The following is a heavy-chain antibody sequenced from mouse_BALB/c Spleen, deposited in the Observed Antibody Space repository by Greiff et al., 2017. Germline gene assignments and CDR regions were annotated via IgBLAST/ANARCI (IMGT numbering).Heavy chain of an antibody. D-gene: IGHD2-14*01. Sequence: VQLKESGAELVKPGASVKLSCTASGFNIKDTYMHWVKQRPEQGLEWIGRIDPANGNTKYDPKFQGKATITADTSSNTAYLQLSSLTSEDTAVYYCNAWRYDGSYAMDYWGQGTSVTVSS. CDR2: IDPANGNT. J-gene: IGHJ4*01. CDR1: GFNIKDTY. CDR3: NAWRYDGSYAMDY. V-gene: IGHV14-3*02.